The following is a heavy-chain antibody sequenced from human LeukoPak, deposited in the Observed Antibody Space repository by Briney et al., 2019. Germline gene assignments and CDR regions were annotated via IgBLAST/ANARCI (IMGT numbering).Heavy chain of an antibody. CDR3: ARDPYCSGGSCRNFGYYYYMDV. CDR1: GYTCTNYY. D-gene: IGHD2-15*01. V-gene: IGHV1-46*01. Sequence: ASVKVSGKASGYTCTNYYMHWVRQAPGQGLEWMGIINPSGGTTNYAQKFQGRVTMTSDTSTSTAYMELRSLRSDDTAVYYCARDPYCSGGSCRNFGYYYYMDVWGKGTTVTISS. J-gene: IGHJ6*03. CDR2: INPSGGTT.